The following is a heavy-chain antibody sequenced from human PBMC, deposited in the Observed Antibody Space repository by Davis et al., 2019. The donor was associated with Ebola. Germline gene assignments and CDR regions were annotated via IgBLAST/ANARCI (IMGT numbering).Heavy chain of an antibody. CDR1: GYTFTDYN. Sequence: ASVKVSCKASGYTFTDYNIHWLRQAPGQGLEWMGWISANTGNTNYAQKLQGRVTMTTDRSTSTAYMELRSRISDDTSVYSCARGGRDGMDVWGQGTTVTVS. V-gene: IGHV1-18*04. CDR3: ARGGRDGMDV. CDR2: ISANTGNT. J-gene: IGHJ6*02.